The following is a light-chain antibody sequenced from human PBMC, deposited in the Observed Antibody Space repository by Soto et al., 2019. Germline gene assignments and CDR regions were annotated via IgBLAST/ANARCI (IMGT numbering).Light chain of an antibody. CDR3: HQYNNWPLT. CDR1: QSVYSN. J-gene: IGKJ4*01. V-gene: IGKV3-15*01. Sequence: EIVMTQSPATLSVSPGERATLSCRASQSVYSNLAWYQQKPGQAPRLLIYGASTRATGIPVRFSGSGSGTEFTLTISSLQSEDCAVYYCHQYNNWPLTFGGGTKVEI. CDR2: GAS.